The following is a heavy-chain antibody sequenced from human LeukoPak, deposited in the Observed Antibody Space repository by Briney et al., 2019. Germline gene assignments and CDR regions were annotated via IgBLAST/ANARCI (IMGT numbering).Heavy chain of an antibody. CDR2: IYSSGST. CDR3: ARVHDYGDYDWFDP. V-gene: IGHV4-31*03. CDR1: GGSISSGGYY. D-gene: IGHD4-17*01. J-gene: IGHJ5*02. Sequence: SETLSLTCTVSGGSISSGGYYWSWIRQHPGKVLEWIGYIYSSGSTYYNPSLKSRVTISVDTSKNQFSLKLSSVTAADTAVYYCARVHDYGDYDWFDPWGQGTLVTVSS.